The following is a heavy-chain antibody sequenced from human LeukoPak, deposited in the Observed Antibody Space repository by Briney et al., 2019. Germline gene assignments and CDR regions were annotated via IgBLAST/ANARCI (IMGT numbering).Heavy chain of an antibody. D-gene: IGHD3-10*01. CDR2: IRSTANGYAT. V-gene: IGHV3-73*01. CDR3: TGNYYGSGSYADFDY. J-gene: IGHJ4*02. Sequence: GGSLRLSCAASGFTFSGSALHWVRQAFGKGLEWVGRIRSTANGYATAYAASVKGRFTISRDDSKNTAYLQMDSLKTEDTAVYYCTGNYYGSGSYADFDYWGQGTLVTVSS. CDR1: GFTFSGSA.